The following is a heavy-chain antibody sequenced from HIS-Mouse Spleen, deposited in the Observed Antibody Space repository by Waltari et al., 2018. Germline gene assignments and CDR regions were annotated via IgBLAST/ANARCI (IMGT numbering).Heavy chain of an antibody. CDR3: AREIPYSSSWYDWYFDL. D-gene: IGHD6-13*01. Sequence: QLQLQESGPGLVKPSEPLSLTCPVSGRPISSSRYYWRWIRQPPGKGLEWIGSIYYSGSTYYNPSLKSRVTISVDTSKNQFSLKLSSVTAADTAVYYCAREIPYSSSWYDWYFDLWGRGTLVTVSS. CDR1: GRPISSSRYY. V-gene: IGHV4-39*07. J-gene: IGHJ2*01. CDR2: IYYSGST.